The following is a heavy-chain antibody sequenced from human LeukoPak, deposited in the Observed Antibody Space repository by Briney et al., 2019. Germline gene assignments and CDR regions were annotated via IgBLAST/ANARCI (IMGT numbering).Heavy chain of an antibody. CDR3: ARRWAVAGAFDY. Sequence: PGESLKISCKGSGYSFISYWIGWVRQMPGKGLEWIAMIYPGDSATRYSPSFQGQVTVSADKSISTAYLQWSSLKASDTAMYYCARRWAVAGAFDYWGQGTLVTVSS. CDR1: GYSFISYW. D-gene: IGHD6-19*01. J-gene: IGHJ4*02. V-gene: IGHV5-51*01. CDR2: IYPGDSAT.